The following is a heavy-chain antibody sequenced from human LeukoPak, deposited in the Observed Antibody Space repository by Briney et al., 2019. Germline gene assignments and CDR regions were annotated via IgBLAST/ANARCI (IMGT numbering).Heavy chain of an antibody. CDR2: IQQSVYT. CDR3: ARGYSRVLIDD. D-gene: IGHD1-26*01. J-gene: IGHJ4*02. V-gene: IGHV4-34*01. Sequence: SETLSLTCAVYGVSLSDYYWSWIRQPPGKGLEWIGEIQQSVYTNYNPSLKSRVTISADTSKNQLSLKLSSVTAADTAVYYCARGYSRVLIDDWGQGTLVTVSS. CDR1: GVSLSDYY.